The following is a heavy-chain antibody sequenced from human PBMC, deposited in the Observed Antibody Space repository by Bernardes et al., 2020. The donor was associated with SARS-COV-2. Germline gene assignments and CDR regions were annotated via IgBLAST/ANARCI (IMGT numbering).Heavy chain of an antibody. CDR1: GFTFSSYW. V-gene: IGHV3-7*01. Sequence: GGSLRLSCAASGFTFSSYWMSWVRQAPGKGLEWVANIKQDGSEKYYVDSVKGRFTISRDNAKNSLYLQMNSLRAEDTAVYYCARVASYWQWLVLYFDYWGQGTLVTVSS. CDR3: ARVASYWQWLVLYFDY. CDR2: IKQDGSEK. D-gene: IGHD6-19*01. J-gene: IGHJ4*02.